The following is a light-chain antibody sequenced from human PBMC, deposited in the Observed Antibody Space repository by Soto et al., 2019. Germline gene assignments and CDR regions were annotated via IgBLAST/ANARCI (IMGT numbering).Light chain of an antibody. Sequence: VMKQSPATLSVSPGERATLSCWASETVATNLAWYQQKPGQAPRLLISGASTRAAGIADRFLGSGSGTEFTLTISSLRSEDSAIYYCQQYFEWPPMTFGQGTKVEI. CDR1: ETVATN. J-gene: IGKJ1*01. CDR3: QQYFEWPPMT. CDR2: GAS. V-gene: IGKV3-15*01.